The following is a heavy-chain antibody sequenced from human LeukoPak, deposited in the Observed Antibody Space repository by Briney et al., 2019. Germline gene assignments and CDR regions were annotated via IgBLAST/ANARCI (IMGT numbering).Heavy chain of an antibody. CDR3: ASNVDSGVDV. CDR2: IRNKANSYTT. Sequence: GGSLRLTFVASGFTFSDHYMDWVRQAPGKGLEWVGRIRNKANSYTTEYVASVRGRFTISRDDSKNSLSLQMNGLKTEDTAMYYCASNVDSGVDVWGQGKMVTVSS. V-gene: IGHV3-72*01. J-gene: IGHJ3*01. D-gene: IGHD5-12*01. CDR1: GFTFSDHY.